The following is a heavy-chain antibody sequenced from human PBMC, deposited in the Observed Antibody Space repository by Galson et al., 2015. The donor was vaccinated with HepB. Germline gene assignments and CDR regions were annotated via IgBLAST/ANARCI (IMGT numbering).Heavy chain of an antibody. CDR3: VRDDALWSWYFDS. CDR1: GFTFGAYE. CDR2: ISSNGYMI. D-gene: IGHD3-10*01. V-gene: IGHV3-48*03. Sequence: SLRLSCAASGFTFGAYEMNWVRQAPGKGLEWISYISSNGYMIYYAESVKGRFTVSRDNARDSLYLQMSSLRVEDTAVYYCVRDDALWSWYFDSWGQGILVTVSS. J-gene: IGHJ4*02.